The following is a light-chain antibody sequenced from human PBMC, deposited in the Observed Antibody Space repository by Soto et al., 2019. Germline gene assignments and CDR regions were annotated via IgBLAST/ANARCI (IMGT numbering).Light chain of an antibody. V-gene: IGKV1-39*01. CDR3: QQSYSILLT. CDR1: QSISSY. CDR2: AAS. Sequence: DIQMTQSPSSLSASVGDRVTITCRASQSISSYLNWYQQKPGKAPKLLIYAASSLQSGVPSRFSGSGSGTDFTLTISSLQPEDFATYYCQQSYSILLTFGGGNKVEIK. J-gene: IGKJ4*01.